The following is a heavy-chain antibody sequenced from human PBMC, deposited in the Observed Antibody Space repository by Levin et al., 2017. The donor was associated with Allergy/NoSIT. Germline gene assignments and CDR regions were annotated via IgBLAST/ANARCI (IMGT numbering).Heavy chain of an antibody. D-gene: IGHD2-21*02. V-gene: IGHV4-34*01. CDR2: INHSGST. Sequence: SQTLSLTCAVYGGSFSGYYWSWIRQPPGKGLEWIGEINHSGSTNYNPSLKSRVTISVDTSKNQFSLKLSSVTAADTAVYYCAREDCGGDCYIDYWGQGTLVTVSS. J-gene: IGHJ4*02. CDR3: AREDCGGDCYIDY. CDR1: GGSFSGYY.